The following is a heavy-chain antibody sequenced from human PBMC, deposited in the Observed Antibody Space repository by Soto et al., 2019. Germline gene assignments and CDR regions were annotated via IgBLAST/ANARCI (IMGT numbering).Heavy chain of an antibody. D-gene: IGHD2-2*01. CDR1: GYSISSGYY. Sequence: SETLSLTCAVSGYSISSGYYWGWIRQPPGKGLEWIGSIYHSGSTYYNPSLKSRVTISVDTSKNQFSLELSSVTAADTAVYYCARGFGDYCSSTSCYGPGDYWGQGTLVTVSS. CDR2: IYHSGST. V-gene: IGHV4-38-2*01. CDR3: ARGFGDYCSSTSCYGPGDY. J-gene: IGHJ4*02.